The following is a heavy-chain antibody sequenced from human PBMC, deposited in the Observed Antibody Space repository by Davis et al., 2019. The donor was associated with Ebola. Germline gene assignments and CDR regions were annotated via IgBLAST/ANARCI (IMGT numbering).Heavy chain of an antibody. CDR3: TTRLVNHFDH. Sequence: GESLKIPCAASGFTFSNYAMSWVRQAPGGGLEWVAGISVTGADIKYADSVRGRFSISRDDSKNMVFLQMNSLRAEDTAVYYCTTRLVNHFDHWGQGTLVTVSS. J-gene: IGHJ4*02. V-gene: IGHV3-23*01. CDR2: ISVTGADI. CDR1: GFTFSNYA. D-gene: IGHD3-9*01.